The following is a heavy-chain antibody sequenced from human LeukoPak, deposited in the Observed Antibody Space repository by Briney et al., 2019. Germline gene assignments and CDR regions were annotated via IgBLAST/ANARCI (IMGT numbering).Heavy chain of an antibody. CDR2: INYSGST. D-gene: IGHD1-26*01. J-gene: IGHJ3*02. Sequence: ASETLSLTCTVSARSISSSSYYWGWLRQPPGKGLEWIGRINYSGSTDYHPSLTTPITITVAASKNQFTLKLSSLTTAASAVYFCASPNGTVGAYGAFDIWGQGTMVTVSS. V-gene: IGHV4-39*01. CDR3: ASPNGTVGAYGAFDI. CDR1: ARSISSSSYY.